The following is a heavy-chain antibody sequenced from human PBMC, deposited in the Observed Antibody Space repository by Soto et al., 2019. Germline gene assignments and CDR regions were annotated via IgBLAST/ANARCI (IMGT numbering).Heavy chain of an antibody. V-gene: IGHV3-73*01. CDR3: TRVDTDMATFDY. CDR1: GFTFSGSA. J-gene: IGHJ4*02. CDR2: IKSKPSSYTT. Sequence: GGSLRLSCAASGFTFSGSAIHWVRQASGKGLEWVGRIKSKPSSYTTAYAVSVKGRFTISRDDSKNTAFLQMNSLRTDDTAVYYCTRVDTDMATFDYWGQGTLVTVSS. D-gene: IGHD5-18*01.